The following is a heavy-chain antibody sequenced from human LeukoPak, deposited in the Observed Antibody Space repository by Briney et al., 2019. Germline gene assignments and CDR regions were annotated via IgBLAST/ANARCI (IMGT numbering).Heavy chain of an antibody. Sequence: PGGSLRLSCAASGFTFSSYSMNWVRQAPGKGLEWVSSISSSSSYICYADSVKGRFTISRDNAKNSLYLQMNSLRAEDTAVYYCAAGVGATFDYWGQGTLVTVSS. CDR3: AAGVGATFDY. CDR2: ISSSSSYI. CDR1: GFTFSSYS. D-gene: IGHD1-26*01. J-gene: IGHJ4*02. V-gene: IGHV3-21*01.